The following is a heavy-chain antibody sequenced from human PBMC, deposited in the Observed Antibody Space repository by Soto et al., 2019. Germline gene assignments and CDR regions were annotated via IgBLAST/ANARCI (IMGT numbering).Heavy chain of an antibody. V-gene: IGHV3-23*01. J-gene: IGHJ5*02. Sequence: EVQLLESGGGLVQPGGSLRLSCAASGFTFSSYAMSWVRQAPGKGLEWVSAISGSGGSTYYADSVKGRFTISRDNSRNTLYLQMTSLRAEDTAVYYCAKERGYSSGWYGGWFDPWGQGTLVTVSS. D-gene: IGHD6-19*01. CDR3: AKERGYSSGWYGGWFDP. CDR2: ISGSGGST. CDR1: GFTFSSYA.